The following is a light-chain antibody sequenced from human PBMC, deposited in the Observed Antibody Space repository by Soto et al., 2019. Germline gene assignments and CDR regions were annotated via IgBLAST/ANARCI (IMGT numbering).Light chain of an antibody. CDR2: DAF. V-gene: IGKV3D-20*01. CDR1: VSVSANY. J-gene: IGKJ1*01. CDR3: QQYGSTPRT. Sequence: LTKSPGTLLLPPGESATLFCGASVSVSANYVAGYQQKPGLAPRLLIYDAFSRAAGISHRFSGSGSGTDFTLTISRLEPEDFEVYYCQQYGSTPRTFGQGTKV.